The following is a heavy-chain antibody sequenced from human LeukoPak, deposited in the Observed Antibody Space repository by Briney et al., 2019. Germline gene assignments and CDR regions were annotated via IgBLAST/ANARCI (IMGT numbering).Heavy chain of an antibody. V-gene: IGHV3-7*01. J-gene: IGHJ4*02. CDR2: IKPEGSET. D-gene: IGHD3-10*01. CDR3: ASHGSGRSSLDY. Sequence: GGSLRLSCAASGFSFRSYWMSWVRQAPGKGLEWVANIKPEGSETYYVDSVKGGFTISRDNAKNSLHLQMNSLRAEDTAVYYCASHGSGRSSLDYWGQGTLVTVSS. CDR1: GFSFRSYW.